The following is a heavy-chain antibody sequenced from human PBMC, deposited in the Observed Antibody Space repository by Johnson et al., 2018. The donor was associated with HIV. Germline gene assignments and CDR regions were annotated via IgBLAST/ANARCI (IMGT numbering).Heavy chain of an antibody. CDR3: AAYYYSSGYPRFGDAFDI. V-gene: IGHV3-20*04. CDR1: GFTFDDYG. D-gene: IGHD3-22*01. J-gene: IGHJ3*02. Sequence: VQLVESGGGLVQPGRSLRLSCAASGFTFDDYGMSWVRQAPGKGLEWVSGINWNGGNTGYADSVKGRFTISRDNAKNSLYLQMNSLRAEDTALYYCAAYYYSSGYPRFGDAFDIWGQGTRVTASS. CDR2: INWNGGNT.